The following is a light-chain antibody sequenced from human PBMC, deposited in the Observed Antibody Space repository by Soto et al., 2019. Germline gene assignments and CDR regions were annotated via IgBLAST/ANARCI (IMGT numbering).Light chain of an antibody. CDR1: SSNIGAGDV. V-gene: IGLV1-40*01. Sequence: QSVLTQPPSVSGAPGQRVTISCTGSSSNIGAGDVVHWYQQLPGTAPKLLIYGDTNRPSGVPDRFSGPKSGTSASLAITGLQAEDEADYYCQSYDSSLRGYWVFGGGTKLTVL. CDR3: QSYDSSLRGYWV. CDR2: GDT. J-gene: IGLJ3*02.